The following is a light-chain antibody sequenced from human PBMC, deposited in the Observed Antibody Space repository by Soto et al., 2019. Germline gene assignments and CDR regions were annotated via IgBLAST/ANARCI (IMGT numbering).Light chain of an antibody. CDR3: ATWDTGLSSLI. J-gene: IGLJ2*01. CDR1: SSNIGQNF. CDR2: YNV. V-gene: IGLV1-51*01. Sequence: QSVLTQPPSVSAAPGQKVTIPCTGSSSNIGQNFVSWYQLDPRTVHRILIFYNVKRPSGIPDRFSGSQSGTSATLVITGRQPGDEADYYCATWDTGLSSLIFGGGTKLTVL.